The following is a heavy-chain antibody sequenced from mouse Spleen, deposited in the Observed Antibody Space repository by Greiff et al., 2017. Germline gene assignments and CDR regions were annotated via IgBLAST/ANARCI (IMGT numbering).Heavy chain of an antibody. Sequence: QVQLQQPGAELVKPGASVKLSCKASGYTFTSYWMHWVKQRPGQGLEWIGMIHPNSGSNNYNEKFKSKATLTVDKSSSTAYMQLSSLTSEDSAVYYCARSWSYGDGPYAMDYWGQGTSVTVSS. CDR2: IHPNSGSN. CDR1: GYTFTSYW. V-gene: IGHV1-64*01. CDR3: ARSWSYGDGPYAMDY. D-gene: IGHD2-13*01. J-gene: IGHJ4*01.